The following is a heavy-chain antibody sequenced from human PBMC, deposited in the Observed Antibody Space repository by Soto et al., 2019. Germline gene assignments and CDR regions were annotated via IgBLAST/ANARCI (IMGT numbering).Heavy chain of an antibody. CDR2: IIPIFGTA. Sequence: SVKVSCKASGGTFSSYAISWVRQAPGQGLEWMGGIIPIFGTANYAQKFQGRVTITADESTSTAYMELSSLRSEDTAVYYCAREVYCGGDCYHYFDYWGQGTLVTVSS. V-gene: IGHV1-69*13. D-gene: IGHD2-21*02. CDR1: GGTFSSYA. CDR3: AREVYCGGDCYHYFDY. J-gene: IGHJ4*02.